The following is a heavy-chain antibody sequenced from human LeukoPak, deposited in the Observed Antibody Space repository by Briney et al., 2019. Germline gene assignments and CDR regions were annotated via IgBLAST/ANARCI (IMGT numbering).Heavy chain of an antibody. CDR2: IKSKTDGGTT. J-gene: IGHJ4*02. D-gene: IGHD3-22*01. Sequence: GGSLRLSCAASGFTFSSYGMHWVRQAPGKGLEWVGRIKSKTDGGTTDYAAPVKGRFTISRDDSKNTLYLQMNSLKTEDTAVYYCTTDPYYYDSSGYYSEFDYWGQGTLVTVSS. CDR3: TTDPYYYDSSGYYSEFDY. CDR1: GFTFSSYG. V-gene: IGHV3-15*07.